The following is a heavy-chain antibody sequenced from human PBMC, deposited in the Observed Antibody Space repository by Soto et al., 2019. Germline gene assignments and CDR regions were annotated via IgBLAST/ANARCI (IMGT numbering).Heavy chain of an antibody. CDR2: IYYSGST. D-gene: IGHD3-10*01. J-gene: IGHJ4*02. Sequence: SETLSLTCTVSGGSISSYYWSWIRQPPGKGLEWIGYIYYSGSTNYNPSLKSRVTISVDTSKNQFSLKLSSVTAADTAVYYCARFGDYYGSGSYRYYFDYWGQGTQVTVSS. V-gene: IGHV4-59*08. CDR1: GGSISSYY. CDR3: ARFGDYYGSGSYRYYFDY.